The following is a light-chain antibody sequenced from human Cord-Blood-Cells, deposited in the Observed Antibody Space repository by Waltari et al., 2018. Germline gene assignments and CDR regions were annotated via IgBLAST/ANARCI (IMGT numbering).Light chain of an antibody. CDR1: QSISSY. CDR2: AAS. J-gene: IGKJ3*01. V-gene: IGKV1-39*01. Sequence: DIQMYQSTSSLSASVGDRVTITFRSSQSISSYLNWYQQKPGKAPKLLIYAASSLQSGVPSRFSGSGSGTDFTLTISSLQPEDFATYYCQQSYSTPFTFGPGTKVDIK. CDR3: QQSYSTPFT.